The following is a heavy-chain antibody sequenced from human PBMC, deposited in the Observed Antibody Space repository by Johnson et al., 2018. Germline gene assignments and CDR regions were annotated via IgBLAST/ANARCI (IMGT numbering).Heavy chain of an antibody. Sequence: VQLVQSGGGLVQPGGSLRLSCVGSAFRFGRYWISWVRQAPGKGLEWVANIKQDGSEKYYGDSEKGRFTISRDNSKNTLYLQMNSLRAEDTAVYYCAKDGRLVRYFDWAFIFQHWGQGTLVTVSS. CDR2: IKQDGSEK. J-gene: IGHJ1*01. CDR1: AFRFGRYW. V-gene: IGHV3-7*01. D-gene: IGHD3-9*01. CDR3: AKDGRLVRYFDWAFIFQH.